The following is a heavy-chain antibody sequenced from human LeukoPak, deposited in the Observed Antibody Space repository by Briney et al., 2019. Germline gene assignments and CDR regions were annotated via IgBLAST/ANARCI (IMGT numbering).Heavy chain of an antibody. CDR1: GFTFSTYG. Sequence: GKSLRLSCAASGFTFSTYGMHWVRQAPGEGLGWVAVISFDGSTQYYADSVKGRFTISRDNSKNTLYLQMNSLRTEDTALYYCAKDRDSRGDSDGFDIWGQGTMVSVSS. CDR3: AKDRDSRGDSDGFDI. J-gene: IGHJ3*02. V-gene: IGHV3-30*18. D-gene: IGHD3-22*01. CDR2: ISFDGSTQ.